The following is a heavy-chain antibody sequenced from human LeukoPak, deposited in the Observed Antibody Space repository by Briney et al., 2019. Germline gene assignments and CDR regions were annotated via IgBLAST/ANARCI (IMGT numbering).Heavy chain of an antibody. CDR1: GYTFTSYG. J-gene: IGHJ6*02. CDR3: ARRGDYYYYGMDV. Sequence: GASVKVSCKASGYTFTSYGISWVRQAPGQGLEWMGWISAYSGDTNYAQKFQGRATMTTDTSTSTAYMELRSLSSDDTAVYYCARRGDYYYYGMDVWGQGTTVTVSS. CDR2: ISAYSGDT. V-gene: IGHV1-18*01.